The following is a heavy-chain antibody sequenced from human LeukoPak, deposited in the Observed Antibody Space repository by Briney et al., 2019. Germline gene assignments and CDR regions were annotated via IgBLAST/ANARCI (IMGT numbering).Heavy chain of an antibody. J-gene: IGHJ4*02. Sequence: SETLSLTCTVSGGSVYTSDYYWGWVRQPPGKGPEWIADIFYTGKTNYNPSIKSRVSISIDTSKNQFSLKLTSVTAADTAVYYCARVFDSWGQGTLVTVSS. CDR1: GGSVYTSDYY. CDR2: IFYTGKT. V-gene: IGHV4-39*07. CDR3: ARVFDS.